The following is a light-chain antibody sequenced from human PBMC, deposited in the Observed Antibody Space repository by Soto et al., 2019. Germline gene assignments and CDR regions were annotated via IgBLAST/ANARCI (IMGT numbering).Light chain of an antibody. CDR2: AAS. CDR1: QDIRGW. CDR3: QQANTFPIT. J-gene: IGKJ5*01. V-gene: IGKV1-12*01. Sequence: DIQMTQSPSSVSASVGDRVTISCRASQDIRGWLAWYQQRKGTAPRLLIYAASSLQSGVPSRFRGSGSGTDFTLPFSRLQPEDSQTHFCQQANTFPITFGQGTRLEIK.